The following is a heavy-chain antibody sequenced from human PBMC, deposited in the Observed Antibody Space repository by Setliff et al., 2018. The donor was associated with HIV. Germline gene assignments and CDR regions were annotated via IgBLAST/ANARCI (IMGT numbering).Heavy chain of an antibody. Sequence: LRLSCAASGSTFSNFWMSWVRQAPGKGLEWVASIKQYGNEKHFVDSVMGRFTISRDNAKNSLSLQMRGLRAEDTAVYYCARQISFGLAPDDGTKSGFEYFDYWGQGTLVTVSS. J-gene: IGHJ4*02. CDR2: IKQYGNEK. CDR3: ARQISFGLAPDDGTKSGFEYFDY. CDR1: GSTFSNFW. D-gene: IGHD2-8*01. V-gene: IGHV3-7*01.